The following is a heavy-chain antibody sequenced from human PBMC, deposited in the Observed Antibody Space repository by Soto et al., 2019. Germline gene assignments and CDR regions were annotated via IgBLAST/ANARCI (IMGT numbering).Heavy chain of an antibody. J-gene: IGHJ4*02. CDR2: IRTSPTTI. Sequence: EVQLVESGGGLVQPGGSLRLSCAASGFTFSAYSMNWVRQAPGKGLEWISYIRTSPTTIHYAASVKGRFTISRDNAKNSLYLQMNSLRAEDTAIYYCARDYHYAFDFWGQGTLVTVSS. CDR3: ARDYHYAFDF. V-gene: IGHV3-48*01. CDR1: GFTFSAYS. D-gene: IGHD2-2*01.